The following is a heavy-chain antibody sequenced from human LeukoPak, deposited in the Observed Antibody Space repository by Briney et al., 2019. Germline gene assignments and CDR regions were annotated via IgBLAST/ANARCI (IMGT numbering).Heavy chain of an antibody. J-gene: IGHJ6*02. CDR1: GFTFNNYA. CDR2: VTYDGSNT. V-gene: IGHV3-30*09. Sequence: GGSLRLSCAASGFTFNNYAMHWVRQAPGKGLEWVSVVTYDGSNTFYTDSVKGRFAISRDASKNTLYLQMTSLRAEDTAVYYRATIKRKTSDYGMDVWGQGTTVTVSS. D-gene: IGHD1-14*01. CDR3: ATIKRKTSDYGMDV.